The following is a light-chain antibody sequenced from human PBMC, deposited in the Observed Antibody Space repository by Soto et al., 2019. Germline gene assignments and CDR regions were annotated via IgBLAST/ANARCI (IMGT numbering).Light chain of an antibody. CDR2: GAS. J-gene: IGKJ5*01. CDR1: QSLITRY. V-gene: IGKV3-20*01. CDR3: QQYRTSPT. Sequence: EIVLTQSPGTLSLFPGERATLSCRASQSLITRYLAWYQQKPGQAPRLLIYGASSRATGIPDRFSGSGSGTDFTLTISRLEPEDFAVYSGQQYRTSPTFGQGTRLEIK.